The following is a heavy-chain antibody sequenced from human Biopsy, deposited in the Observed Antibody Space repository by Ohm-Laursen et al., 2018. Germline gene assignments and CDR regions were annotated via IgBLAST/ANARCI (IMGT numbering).Heavy chain of an antibody. CDR3: ARGMRSSGWPYFDS. V-gene: IGHV4-61*01. CDR1: GDSVSSGSFY. J-gene: IGHJ4*02. D-gene: IGHD6-19*01. Sequence: SETLSLTCTVSGDSVSSGSFYWTRIRQPPGQGLEYIGHIYDRGSTANYNPSLESRVTMSVDMPKNQFSLKLSSVTAADTAIYYCARGMRSSGWPYFDSWGQGTLVTVSS. CDR2: IYDRGSTA.